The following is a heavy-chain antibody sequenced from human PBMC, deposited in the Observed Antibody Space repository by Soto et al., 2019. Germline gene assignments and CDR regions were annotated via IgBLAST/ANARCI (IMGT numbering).Heavy chain of an antibody. CDR1: GGSVTSGYNY. D-gene: IGHD5-18*01. Sequence: PSAPLSLTCTVSGGSVTSGYNYWIWILQSPGKGLEWIGYISGSGSTGYNPSLKNRLTMSVDRSKNQFTLRLTSVTAADTAVYFCATESGSTYGYFDYWGQGTQVTVSS. CDR3: ATESGSTYGYFDY. CDR2: ISGSGST. J-gene: IGHJ4*02. V-gene: IGHV4-30-4*01.